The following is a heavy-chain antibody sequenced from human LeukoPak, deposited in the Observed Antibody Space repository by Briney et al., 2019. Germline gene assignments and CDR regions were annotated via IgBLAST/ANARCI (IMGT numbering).Heavy chain of an antibody. CDR2: INPNSGGT. D-gene: IGHD3-3*01. CDR1: GYTFTGYY. Sequence: ASVKVSCKASGYTFTGYYMHWVRQAPGQGLEWMGWINPNSGGTNYAQKFQGRVTMTRDTSISTAYMELSRLRSDDTAVYYCALYDFWSGWYYFDYWGQGTLVTVSS. CDR3: ALYDFWSGWYYFDY. V-gene: IGHV1-2*02. J-gene: IGHJ4*02.